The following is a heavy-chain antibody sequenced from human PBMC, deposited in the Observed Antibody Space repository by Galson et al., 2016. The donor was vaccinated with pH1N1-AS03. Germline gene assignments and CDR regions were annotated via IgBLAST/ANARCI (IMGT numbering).Heavy chain of an antibody. CDR3: VVHCSTDNCYPS. V-gene: IGHV3-23*01. J-gene: IGHJ5*02. CDR1: GFAFSSYA. CDR2: ISGSGGSP. D-gene: IGHD2-2*01. Sequence: SLRLSCAASGFAFSSYAMSWVRQAPGKGLEWVSIISGSGGSPSYADSVKGRFIISRDNSKNTLYLEMNSLRTEDTAAYYCVVHCSTDNCYPSLGQGTLVTVSS.